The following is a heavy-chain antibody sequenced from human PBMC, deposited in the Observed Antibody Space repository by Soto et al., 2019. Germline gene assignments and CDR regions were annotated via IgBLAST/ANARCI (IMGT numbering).Heavy chain of an antibody. CDR2: IRSKANSYAT. Sequence: GGSLRLSCAASGFTFSGSAMHWVRQASGKGLEWVGRIRSKANSYATAYAASVKGRFTISRDDSKNTAYLQMNSLKTEDTAVYYCTRLSYCSSTSCYDYWGQGTLVTVSS. D-gene: IGHD2-2*01. CDR1: GFTFSGSA. V-gene: IGHV3-73*01. CDR3: TRLSYCSSTSCYDY. J-gene: IGHJ4*02.